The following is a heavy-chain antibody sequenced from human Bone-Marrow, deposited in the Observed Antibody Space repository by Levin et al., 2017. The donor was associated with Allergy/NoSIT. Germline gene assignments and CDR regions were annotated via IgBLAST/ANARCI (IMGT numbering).Heavy chain of an antibody. J-gene: IGHJ4*02. D-gene: IGHD2-15*01. Sequence: ASVKVSCKASGYTFTTFDINWVRQASGQGLEWMGWMNPDSGNTGSAQKFQGRVIMTRDTSISTAYMEVSSLTSEDTAVYYCARSPTLVGGTWGPSSGFDYWGQGALVTVSS. V-gene: IGHV1-8*01. CDR3: ARSPTLVGGTWGPSSGFDY. CDR1: GYTFTTFD. CDR2: MNPDSGNT.